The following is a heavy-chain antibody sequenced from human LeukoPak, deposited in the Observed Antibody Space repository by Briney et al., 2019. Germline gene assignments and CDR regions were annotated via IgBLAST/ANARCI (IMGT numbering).Heavy chain of an antibody. CDR3: ARRNAMDV. CDR1: GFTFSNYW. CDR2: INRDGSER. J-gene: IGHJ6*02. Sequence: GGSLRLSCAASGFTFSNYWMTWVRQAPGKGLEWVANINRDGSERYYVDSVKGRFTISRDDAKSSLYLQMNSLRAEDTAVYYCARRNAMDVWGQGTTVTVSS. V-gene: IGHV3-7*03.